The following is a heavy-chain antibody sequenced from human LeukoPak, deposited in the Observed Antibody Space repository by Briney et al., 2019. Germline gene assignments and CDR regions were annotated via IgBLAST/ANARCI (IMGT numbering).Heavy chain of an antibody. V-gene: IGHV3-23*01. CDR3: ATYNWNDAPLDY. CDR1: GFTFSSYA. D-gene: IGHD1-20*01. Sequence: GGSLRLSCAASGFTFSSYAMSRVRQAPGKGLEWVSAISGNGGSTYYADSVKGRFTISRDNSKNTLYLQTSSLRAEDTAVYYCATYNWNDAPLDYWGQGTLVTVSS. CDR2: ISGNGGST. J-gene: IGHJ4*02.